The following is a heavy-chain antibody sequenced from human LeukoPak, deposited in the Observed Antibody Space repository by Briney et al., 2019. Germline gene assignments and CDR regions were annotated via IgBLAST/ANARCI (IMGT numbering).Heavy chain of an antibody. CDR3: ASPTGEATR. CDR2: INHSGDT. J-gene: IGHJ4*02. V-gene: IGHV4-34*01. CDR1: GGSLRGYY. Sequence: PSETLSLTCAVYGGSLRGYYWSWVRQPPEKGLEWIGEINHSGDTNYNPSHKSRVTMSVDTSKSQFSLKLTSVTAADTAMYYCASPTGEATRWGQGTLVTVSS. D-gene: IGHD7-27*01.